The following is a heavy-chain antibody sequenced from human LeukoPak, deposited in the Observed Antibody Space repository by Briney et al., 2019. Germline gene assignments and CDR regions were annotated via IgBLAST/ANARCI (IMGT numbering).Heavy chain of an antibody. CDR1: GFTFSSSA. D-gene: IGHD6-13*01. Sequence: GGSLRLSCAASGFTFSSSAMSWVRQSPGKGLEWVSGITASGTNTSYADSVKGRFTTSRDNSKNTQYLQMNSLRAEDTAVYYCAKDLNKYSSSWFFDYWGQGTLVTVSS. J-gene: IGHJ4*02. V-gene: IGHV3-23*01. CDR3: AKDLNKYSSSWFFDY. CDR2: ITASGTNT.